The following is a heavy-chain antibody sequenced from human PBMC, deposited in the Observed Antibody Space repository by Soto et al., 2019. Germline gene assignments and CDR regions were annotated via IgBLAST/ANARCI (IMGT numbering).Heavy chain of an antibody. Sequence: GGSLRLSCAASGFTFDDYAMHWVRQAPGKGLEWVSGISWNSGSIGYADSVKGRFTISRDNAKNSLYLQMNSLRAEDTALYYCAKAFREYSGYVSAFDIWGQGTMVTVSS. J-gene: IGHJ3*02. V-gene: IGHV3-9*01. CDR2: ISWNSGSI. CDR1: GFTFDDYA. D-gene: IGHD5-12*01. CDR3: AKAFREYSGYVSAFDI.